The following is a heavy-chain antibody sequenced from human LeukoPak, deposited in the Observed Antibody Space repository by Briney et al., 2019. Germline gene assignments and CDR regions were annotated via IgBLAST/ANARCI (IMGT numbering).Heavy chain of an antibody. CDR2: IKQDGSEK. J-gene: IGHJ4*02. D-gene: IGHD6-19*01. Sequence: GGSPRLSCAASGFTFSSYWMSWVRQAPGKGLEWVANIKQDGSEKYYVDSLKGRFTISRDNAKNLLYLQMNSLTAEDTAIYYCARSLRVAVAASYWGQGTLVTVSS. CDR3: ARSLRVAVAASY. CDR1: GFTFSSYW. V-gene: IGHV3-7*01.